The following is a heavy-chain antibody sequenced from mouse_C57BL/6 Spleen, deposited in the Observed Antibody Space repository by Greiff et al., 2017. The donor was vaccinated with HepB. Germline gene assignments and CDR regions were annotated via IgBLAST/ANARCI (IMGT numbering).Heavy chain of an antibody. CDR2: IDPSDSYT. V-gene: IGHV1-69*01. J-gene: IGHJ2*01. D-gene: IGHD1-1*02. Sequence: QVQLKQPGAELVMPGASVKLSCKASGYTFTSYWMHWVKQRPGQGLEWIGEIDPSDSYTNSNQKFKGKSTLTVDKSSSTAYMQLSSLTSEDSAIYYCARAMVPYYFDYWGQGTTLTVSS. CDR1: GYTFTSYW. CDR3: ARAMVPYYFDY.